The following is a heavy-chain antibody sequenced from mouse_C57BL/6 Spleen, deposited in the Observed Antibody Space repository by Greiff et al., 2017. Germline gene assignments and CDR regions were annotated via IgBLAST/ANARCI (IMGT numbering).Heavy chain of an antibody. CDR1: GYSFTDYN. CDR3: ARRGLTGTGYAMDY. Sequence: LVESGPELVKPGASVKISCKASGYSFTDYNMNWVKQSNGKSLEWIGVINPNYGTTSYNQKFKGKATLTVDQSSSTAYMQLNSLTSEDSAVYYCARRGLTGTGYAMDYWGQGTSVTVSS. J-gene: IGHJ4*01. D-gene: IGHD4-1*01. V-gene: IGHV1-39*01. CDR2: INPNYGTT.